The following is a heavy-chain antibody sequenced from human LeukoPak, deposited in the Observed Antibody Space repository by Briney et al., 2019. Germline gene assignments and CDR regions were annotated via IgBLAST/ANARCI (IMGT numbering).Heavy chain of an antibody. Sequence: GGSLRLSCAASGFTFSSYGMSWVRQAPGKGLEWVSAISPSGRNTYYADSVKGRFSISRDNSKNTLYLQMNSLRAEDTAIYYCAKSGGVRFDPWGQGTLVTVSS. CDR2: ISPSGRNT. CDR1: GFTFSSYG. D-gene: IGHD3-16*01. J-gene: IGHJ5*02. V-gene: IGHV3-23*01. CDR3: AKSGGVRFDP.